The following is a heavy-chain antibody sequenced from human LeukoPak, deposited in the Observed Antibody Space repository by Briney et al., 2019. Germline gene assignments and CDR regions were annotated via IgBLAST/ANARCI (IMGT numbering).Heavy chain of an antibody. D-gene: IGHD2-2*01. CDR3: ARANFLYCSSTTCLFDY. CDR2: INPNSGDT. Sequence: GASVKVCCKASGYTFTDYYMHWVRQAPGQGFEWMRWINPNSGDTNYAQKFQGRVTMTRDTSISTAHMELSRLRSDDTAVYYCARANFLYCSSTTCLFDYWGQGTLVIVSS. V-gene: IGHV1-2*02. J-gene: IGHJ4*02. CDR1: GYTFTDYY.